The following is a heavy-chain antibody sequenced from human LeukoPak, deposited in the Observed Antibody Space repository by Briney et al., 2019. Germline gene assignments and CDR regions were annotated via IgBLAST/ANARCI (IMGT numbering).Heavy chain of an antibody. CDR2: ISGSGGST. Sequence: GGSLRLSCAASGFTFSSYAMSWVRQAPGKGLEWVSAISGSGGSTYYADSVKGRFTISRDNSKNTLYLQMNSLRAEDTAVYYCAKDVRGLYYDFWSGPKPFDYWGLGTLVTVSS. CDR1: GFTFSSYA. CDR3: AKDVRGLYYDFWSGPKPFDY. D-gene: IGHD3-3*01. V-gene: IGHV3-23*01. J-gene: IGHJ4*02.